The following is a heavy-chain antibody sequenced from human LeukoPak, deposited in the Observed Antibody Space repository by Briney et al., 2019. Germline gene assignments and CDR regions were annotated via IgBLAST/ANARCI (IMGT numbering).Heavy chain of an antibody. CDR3: ARRYNSGHDY. CDR1: GFTFSDHS. V-gene: IGHV3-72*01. J-gene: IGHJ4*02. CDR2: TRDKANSYTT. D-gene: IGHD6-19*01. Sequence: GGSLGLSCAASGFTFSDHSMDWVRQAPGKGLEWVGRTRDKANSYTTEYAASVKGRFAISRDDSKNSLYLQMNSLKTEDTAVYYCARRYNSGHDYWGQGTLVTVSS.